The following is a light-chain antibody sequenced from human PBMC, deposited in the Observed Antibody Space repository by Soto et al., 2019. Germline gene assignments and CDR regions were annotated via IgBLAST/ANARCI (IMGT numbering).Light chain of an antibody. CDR3: SSYTSSIL. Sequence: QSVLTQPASVSGSPGQSITISCTGTSSDVGGYNYGSWYQQHPGKAPKLMIYDVSNRPSGVSNRFSGSKSGNTASLTISGLQAEDEADYYCSSYTSSILFGGGTKLTVL. J-gene: IGLJ2*01. CDR1: SSDVGGYNY. V-gene: IGLV2-14*01. CDR2: DVS.